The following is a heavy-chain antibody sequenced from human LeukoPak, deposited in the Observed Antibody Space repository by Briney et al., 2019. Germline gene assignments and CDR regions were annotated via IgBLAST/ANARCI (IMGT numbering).Heavy chain of an antibody. CDR1: GFTFSSYW. CDR2: INSDGSST. J-gene: IGHJ3*02. V-gene: IGHV3-74*01. D-gene: IGHD3-16*01. Sequence: GGSLRLSCAASGFTFSSYWMHWVRQAPGKGLVWVSRINSDGSSTSYADSVKGRFTISRDTSKNTLYLQMGSLRTEDMAVYYCARVGDFSVAAFDIWGQGTMVTVSS. CDR3: ARVGDFSVAAFDI.